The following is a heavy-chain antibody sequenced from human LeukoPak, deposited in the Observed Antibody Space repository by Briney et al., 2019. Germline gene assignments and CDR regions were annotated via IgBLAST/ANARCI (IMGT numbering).Heavy chain of an antibody. D-gene: IGHD1-26*01. CDR2: ISHDGSNK. J-gene: IGHJ4*02. CDR1: GFTFSSYG. Sequence: PGRSLRLSCAASGFTFSSYGMHWVRQAPGKGLEWVAVISHDGSNKYYSDSVKGRFTISRDNSKNTLYLQMNSLRVEDTAVYFCARRGGSYFDYWGQGTLLTLSS. CDR3: ARRGGSYFDY. V-gene: IGHV3-30*03.